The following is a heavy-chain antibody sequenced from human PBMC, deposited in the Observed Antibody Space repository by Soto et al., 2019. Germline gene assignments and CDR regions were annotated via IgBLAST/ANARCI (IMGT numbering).Heavy chain of an antibody. D-gene: IGHD3-10*01. CDR3: AKDGLWFGEFADYYGMDV. Sequence: QVQLVESGGGVVQPGRSLRLSCAASGFTFSSYGMHWVRQAPGKGLEWVAVISYDGSNKFYADSVKGRFTISRDNSKKTWXLQMNSLRAEDTAVYYCAKDGLWFGEFADYYGMDVWGQGTTVTVSS. V-gene: IGHV3-30*18. CDR2: ISYDGSNK. CDR1: GFTFSSYG. J-gene: IGHJ6*02.